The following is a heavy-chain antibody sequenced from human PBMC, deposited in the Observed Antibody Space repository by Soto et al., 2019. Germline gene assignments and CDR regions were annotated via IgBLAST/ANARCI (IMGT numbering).Heavy chain of an antibody. CDR1: GGSISSGGYY. D-gene: IGHD2-2*01. J-gene: IGHJ4*02. CDR3: ARSVNVVVPTV. CDR2: IYYSGST. V-gene: IGHV4-31*03. Sequence: SETLSLTCTVSGGSISSGGYYWSWIRQHPGKGLEWIGYIYYSGSTYYNPSLKSRVTISVDTSKNQFSLKLSSVTAADTAVYYCARSVNVVVPTVWGQGTLVTVSS.